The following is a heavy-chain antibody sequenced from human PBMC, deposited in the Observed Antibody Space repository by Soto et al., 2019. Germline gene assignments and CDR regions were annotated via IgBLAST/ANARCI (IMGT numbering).Heavy chain of an antibody. Sequence: ASVKVSCKASGYTFTSYGISWVRQAPGQRLEWMGWISAYNGNTNYAQKLQGRVTMTTDTSTSTAYMELRSLRSDDTAVYYCATELYIAVAGTGDLDYWGQGTLVTVSS. J-gene: IGHJ4*02. D-gene: IGHD6-19*01. V-gene: IGHV1-18*01. CDR1: GYTFTSYG. CDR2: ISAYNGNT. CDR3: ATELYIAVAGTGDLDY.